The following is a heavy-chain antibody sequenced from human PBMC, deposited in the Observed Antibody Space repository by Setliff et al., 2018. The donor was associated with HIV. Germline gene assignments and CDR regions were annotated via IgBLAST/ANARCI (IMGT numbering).Heavy chain of an antibody. Sequence: SETLSLTCSVSGGSLISGGYYWSWIRQHPGKGLEWVGHIYSTGDTNYNPSLKSRVTMSVDTSKNQLSLRLTSVTAADTAVYYCASPASGGSSGQYHYWGQGTLVTVSS. CDR3: ASPASGGSSGQYHY. D-gene: IGHD6-19*01. V-gene: IGHV4-61*08. CDR1: GGSLISGGYY. CDR2: IYSTGDT. J-gene: IGHJ4*02.